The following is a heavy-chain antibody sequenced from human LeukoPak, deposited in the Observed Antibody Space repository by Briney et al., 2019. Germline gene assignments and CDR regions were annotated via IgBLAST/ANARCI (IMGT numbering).Heavy chain of an antibody. J-gene: IGHJ4*02. CDR3: ARGGIGELLENNFDY. Sequence: SETLSLTCTASGGSISSYYWNWIRQPPGKGLEWIGYIYYSGSTNYNPSLKSRVTISLDTSKNQFSLEVNSVTAADTAVYYCARGGIGELLENNFDYWGQGTLVTVSS. CDR1: GGSISSYY. D-gene: IGHD3-10*01. CDR2: IYYSGST. V-gene: IGHV4-59*01.